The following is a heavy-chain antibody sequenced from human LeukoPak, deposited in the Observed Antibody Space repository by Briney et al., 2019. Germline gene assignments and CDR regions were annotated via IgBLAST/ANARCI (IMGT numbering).Heavy chain of an antibody. CDR1: GFTFSSYG. Sequence: GRSLRLSCAASGFTFSSYGMHWVRQAPGKGLEWVAVISYDGSNKYYADSVKGRFTISRDNSKNTLYLQMNSLRAGDTAVYYCAKEEWLVPYLDYWGQGTLVTVSS. CDR3: AKEEWLVPYLDY. D-gene: IGHD6-19*01. V-gene: IGHV3-30*18. CDR2: ISYDGSNK. J-gene: IGHJ4*02.